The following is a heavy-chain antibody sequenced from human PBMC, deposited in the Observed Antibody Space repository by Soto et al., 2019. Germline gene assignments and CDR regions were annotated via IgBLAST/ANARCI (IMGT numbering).Heavy chain of an antibody. V-gene: IGHV4-34*01. D-gene: IGHD1-26*01. Sequence: QVQLQQSGAGLLKPSETLSLTCDVYGGSFSGYIWTWIRQTPGKGLQWIGQINHSGSANYNPSLKVRATVSVHTSNSQFSLELSSVTAADTAVYYCARGLSSGSQYSGGWYSFDSWGQGTQVTASS. CDR3: ARGLSSGSQYSGGWYSFDS. CDR1: GGSFSGYI. CDR2: INHSGSA. J-gene: IGHJ4*02.